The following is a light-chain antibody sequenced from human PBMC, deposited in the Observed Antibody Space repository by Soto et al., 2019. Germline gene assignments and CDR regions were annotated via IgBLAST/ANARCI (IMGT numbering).Light chain of an antibody. V-gene: IGKV1-5*03. J-gene: IGKJ1*01. CDR2: QAS. CDR1: QSIRNW. CDR3: QQYNSHSET. Sequence: QMTQSPSSLSASVGDRITITCRASQSIRNWLAWYQQKPGKAPKLLIHQASTLQSGVPSRFSGSGSGTEFTLNISSLQPDDFATYYCQQYNSHSETFGQGTKVDTK.